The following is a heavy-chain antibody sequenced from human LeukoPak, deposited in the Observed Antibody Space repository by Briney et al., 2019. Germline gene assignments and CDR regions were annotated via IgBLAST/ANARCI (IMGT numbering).Heavy chain of an antibody. CDR2: IYYSGST. D-gene: IGHD3-9*01. Sequence: SETLSLTCTVSGGSISSSSYYWVWIRQPPGKGLEWIGSIYYSGSTYYNPSLKSRVTISVDTSKNQFSLKLSSVTAADTAVYYCASQILRYFDWLLNTYDYWGQGTLVTVYS. J-gene: IGHJ4*02. CDR1: GGSISSSSYY. V-gene: IGHV4-39*01. CDR3: ASQILRYFDWLLNTYDY.